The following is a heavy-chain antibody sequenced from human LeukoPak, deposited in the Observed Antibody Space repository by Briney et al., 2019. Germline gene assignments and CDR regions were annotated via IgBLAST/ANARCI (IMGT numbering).Heavy chain of an antibody. CDR2: IYYSGST. J-gene: IGHJ6*03. CDR3: ASGAYSYYYMDV. D-gene: IGHD1-26*01. V-gene: IGHV4-59*01. Sequence: PSETLSLTCSVSGGAISRYYWGWIRQPPGKGLEWIGYIYYSGSTNYNPSLKSRVTISVDTSKNQFSLKLSSVTAADTAVYYCASGAYSYYYMDVWGKGTTVTISS. CDR1: GGAISRYY.